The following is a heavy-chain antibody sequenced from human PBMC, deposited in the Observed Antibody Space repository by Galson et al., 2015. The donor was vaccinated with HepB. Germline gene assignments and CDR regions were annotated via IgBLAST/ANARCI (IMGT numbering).Heavy chain of an antibody. V-gene: IGHV1-69*13. J-gene: IGHJ4*02. D-gene: IGHD2-15*01. CDR1: GGTFSSYA. Sequence: SVKVSCKASGGTFSSYAISWVRQAPGQGLEWMGGIIPIFGTANYAQKFQGRVTITADESTSTAYMELSSLRSEDTAVYYCARDWGYCSGGSCHPGADYWGQGTLVTVSS. CDR3: ARDWGYCSGGSCHPGADY. CDR2: IIPIFGTA.